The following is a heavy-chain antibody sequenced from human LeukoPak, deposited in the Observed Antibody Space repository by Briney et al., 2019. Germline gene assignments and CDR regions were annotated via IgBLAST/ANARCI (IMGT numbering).Heavy chain of an antibody. D-gene: IGHD6-13*01. V-gene: IGHV5-51*01. J-gene: IGHJ4*02. Sequence: GKSLKISCKGSGYSFTSYWIGWVRQMPGKGLEWMGIINPGDSDTKYSPSFQGQVTISADKSINTAYLQWNSLKASDTAMYYCARREGSSWFKIDYWGQGTLVTVSS. CDR2: INPGDSDT. CDR1: GYSFTSYW. CDR3: ARREGSSWFKIDY.